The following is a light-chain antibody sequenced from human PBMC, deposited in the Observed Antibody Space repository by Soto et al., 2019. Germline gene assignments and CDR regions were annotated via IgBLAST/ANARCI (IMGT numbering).Light chain of an antibody. CDR1: QGINSY. CDR2: AAS. J-gene: IGKJ3*01. Sequence: DIQLTQSPSFLSASVGDRVTITCRASQGINSYLAWYQQKPGKAPKLLIYAASTLQSGVPSRFSGSGSGTEFTLTISSLQPEDFATYFCQQLNTYPPFTFGPGTKVHI. CDR3: QQLNTYPPFT. V-gene: IGKV1-9*01.